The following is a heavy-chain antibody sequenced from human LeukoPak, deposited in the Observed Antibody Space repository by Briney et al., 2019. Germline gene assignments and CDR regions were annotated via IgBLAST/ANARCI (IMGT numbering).Heavy chain of an antibody. V-gene: IGHV3-30*18. CDR2: ISYDGSNK. CDR1: GFTFSSYG. CDR3: AKVRLKYLFDY. D-gene: IGHD3-16*01. J-gene: IGHJ4*02. Sequence: GGSLRLSCAASGFTFSSYGMHWVRQAPGKGLEWVAVISYDGSNKYYADSVKGRFTISRDNSKNTLYLQMNSLRAEDTAVYYCAKVRLKYLFDYWGQGTLVTVSS.